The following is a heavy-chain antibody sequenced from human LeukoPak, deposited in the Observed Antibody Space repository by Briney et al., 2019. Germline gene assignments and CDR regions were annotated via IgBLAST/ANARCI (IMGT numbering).Heavy chain of an antibody. V-gene: IGHV1-18*01. D-gene: IGHD3-9*01. CDR1: GYTFNNYG. J-gene: IGHJ5*02. CDR2: VSPYNGDT. Sequence: ASVKVSCKASGYTFNNYGISWVRQAPGQRLEWMGWVSPYNGDTNYAQKFQGRVTMSTDPSTNTAYMELRSLRFDDTAIYYCAKDWHILTGRNCFDPWGQGTLVTVSS. CDR3: AKDWHILTGRNCFDP.